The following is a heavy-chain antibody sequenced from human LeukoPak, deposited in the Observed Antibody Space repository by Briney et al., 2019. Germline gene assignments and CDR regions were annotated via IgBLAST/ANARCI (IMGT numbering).Heavy chain of an antibody. D-gene: IGHD2-15*01. CDR3: AREYCSGGSCYWGYNWFDP. J-gene: IGHJ5*02. CDR2: IYYSGST. Sequence: TLSLTCXVSGGSXSSGGYYWSWIRQHQGKGLEWIVYIYYSGSTYYNPSLKSRFTISVNTSKNQFSLKLSSVTAADTAVYYCAREYCSGGSCYWGYNWFDPWGQGTLVTVSS. CDR1: GGSXSSGGYY. V-gene: IGHV4-31*03.